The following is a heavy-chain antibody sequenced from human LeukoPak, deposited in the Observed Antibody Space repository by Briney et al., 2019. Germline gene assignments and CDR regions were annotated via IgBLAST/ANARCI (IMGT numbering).Heavy chain of an antibody. CDR3: ASADYSESPLFDY. CDR1: GGSISSSTYH. V-gene: IGHV4-61*05. CDR2: IYYSGST. D-gene: IGHD4-11*01. J-gene: IGHJ4*02. Sequence: PSETLSLTCSVSGGSISSSTYHWGWIRQPPGKGLEWIGYIYYSGSTNYNPSLKSRVTISVDTSKNQFSLKLSSVTAADTAVYYCASADYSESPLFDYWGQGTLVTVSS.